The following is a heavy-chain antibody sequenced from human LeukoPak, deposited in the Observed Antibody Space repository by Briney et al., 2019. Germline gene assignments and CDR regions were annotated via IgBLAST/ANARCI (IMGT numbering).Heavy chain of an antibody. J-gene: IGHJ4*02. CDR3: AGGDGYNSGSPTFQF. V-gene: IGHV4-59*01. Sequence: PSETLSLTCTVSGGSISSYYWTWIRQPPGKELEWIGYVYFRGATTYNPSLKSRLTISVDMSQTQFSLKLMSVTSADTAVYYCAGGDGYNSGSPTFQFWGQGALVTVSS. D-gene: IGHD5-18*01. CDR2: VYFRGAT. CDR1: GGSISSYY.